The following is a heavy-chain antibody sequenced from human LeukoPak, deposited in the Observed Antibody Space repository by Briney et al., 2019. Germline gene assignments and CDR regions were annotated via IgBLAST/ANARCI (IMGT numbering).Heavy chain of an antibody. CDR1: GYTFTNYY. V-gene: IGHV1-46*01. D-gene: IGHD4-23*01. Sequence: ASVKVSCKASGYTFTNYYMHWVRQAPGQGLEWMGVINPSGGSTSYAQKFQGRVTMTRDMSTSTVYMELSSLRSEDTAVYYCARVGGGNWIYVSDYWGQGTLVTVSS. CDR3: ARVGGGNWIYVSDY. CDR2: INPSGGST. J-gene: IGHJ4*02.